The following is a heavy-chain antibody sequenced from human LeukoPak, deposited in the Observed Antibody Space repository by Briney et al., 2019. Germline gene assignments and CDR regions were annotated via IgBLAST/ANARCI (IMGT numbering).Heavy chain of an antibody. CDR1: GFTLTDYY. J-gene: IGHJ4*02. V-gene: IGHV3-11*01. Sequence: GGSLRLSCAASGFTLTDYYMSWIRRAPGKWLEWVSYISSSGDTIYYADSVKGRFTISRDNAKNSLYLQMNSLRAEDTAVYYCATNDGYNYYFDYWGQGTLVTVSS. CDR2: ISSSGDTI. CDR3: ATNDGYNYYFDY. D-gene: IGHD5-24*01.